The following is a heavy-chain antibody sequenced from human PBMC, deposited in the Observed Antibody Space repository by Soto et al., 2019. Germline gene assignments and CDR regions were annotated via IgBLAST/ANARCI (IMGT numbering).Heavy chain of an antibody. V-gene: IGHV5-51*01. CDR1: GYSFTSYW. D-gene: IGHD2-15*01. J-gene: IGHJ2*01. CDR3: VRRRGRGAYSGGDWYFDL. CDR2: IYPGDSDT. Sequence: GESLKISCQGSGYSFTSYWIGWVRQMPGKGLEWMGIIYPGDSDTRYSPSFQGQVTISADKSISTAYLQWSSLKASDTAMYYCVRRRGRGAYSGGDWYFDLGGSGTLVTVSS.